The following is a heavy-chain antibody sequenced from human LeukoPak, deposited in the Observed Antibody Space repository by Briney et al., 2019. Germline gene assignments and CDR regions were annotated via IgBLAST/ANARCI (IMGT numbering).Heavy chain of an antibody. CDR2: ISGYNGKT. D-gene: IGHD5-18*01. V-gene: IGHV1-18*01. J-gene: IGHJ5*02. Sequence: ASVKVSCKASGYTFTSYGISWVRQAPGQGLEWMGWISGYNGKTNYAQKFQGRVTITADKSTSTAYMELSSLRSEDTAVYHCARVVDTAGYHWGQGTLVTVSS. CDR3: ARVVDTAGYH. CDR1: GYTFTSYG.